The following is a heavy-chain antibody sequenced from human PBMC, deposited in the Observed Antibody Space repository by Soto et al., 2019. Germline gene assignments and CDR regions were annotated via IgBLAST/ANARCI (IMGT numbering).Heavy chain of an antibody. V-gene: IGHV1-24*01. CDR3: ATKQTSPYSSSWYFDYYYGMDV. CDR1: GYTLTELS. D-gene: IGHD6-13*01. Sequence: ASVKVSCKVSGYTLTELSMHWVRQAPGKGLEWMGGFDPEDGETIYAQKFQGRVTMTEDTSTDTAYMELSSLRSEDTAVYYCATKQTSPYSSSWYFDYYYGMDVWGQGTTVTVSS. J-gene: IGHJ6*02. CDR2: FDPEDGET.